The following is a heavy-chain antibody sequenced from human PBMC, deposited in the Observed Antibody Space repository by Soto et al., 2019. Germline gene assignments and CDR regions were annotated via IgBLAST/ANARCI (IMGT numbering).Heavy chain of an antibody. J-gene: IGHJ4*01. D-gene: IGHD2-2*01. V-gene: IGHV3-23*01. CDR3: AKDQVEFCSSTSCFGAFDY. CDR2: VSGSSASI. CDR1: GFTFNTYA. Sequence: GGSLRLSCAASGFTFNTYAMAWVRQAPGKGLEWVSVVSGSSASIYYADSVKGRFSISRDYSKNTVYLQMHSLRPEDTAVYYCAKDQVEFCSSTSCFGAFDYWGHGTPVTVSS.